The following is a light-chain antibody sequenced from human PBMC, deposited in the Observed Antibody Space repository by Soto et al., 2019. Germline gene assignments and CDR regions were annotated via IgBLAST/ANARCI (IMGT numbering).Light chain of an antibody. J-gene: IGLJ2*01. V-gene: IGLV2-14*03. CDR2: EVS. CDR1: SSDVGNYNF. CDR3: SSYAGGNNLV. Sequence: QSALTQPASVSGSPGQSITISCTGTSSDVGNYNFVSWYQQHPGKAPKLMIFEVSNRPSGVSNRFSGSKAGHTASLTISGLQAEDEADYYCSSYAGGNNLVFGGGTKLTVL.